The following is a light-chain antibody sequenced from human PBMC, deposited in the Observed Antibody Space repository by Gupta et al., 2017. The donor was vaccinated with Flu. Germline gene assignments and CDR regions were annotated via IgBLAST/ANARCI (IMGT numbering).Light chain of an antibody. CDR1: QSVSSSY. Sequence: EIVLTQSPGTLSLFPGERATLSCRASQSVSSSYLAWYQQKPGQAPRLLIYGASSRATGIPDRFSGSGSGTDFTLTIGRLEPEDFAVYYCQQYGSSPLTFGGGTKVEIK. CDR2: GAS. J-gene: IGKJ4*01. CDR3: QQYGSSPLT. V-gene: IGKV3-20*01.